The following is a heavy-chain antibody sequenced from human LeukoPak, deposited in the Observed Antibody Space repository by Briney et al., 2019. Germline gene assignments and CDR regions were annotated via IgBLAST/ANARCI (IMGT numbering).Heavy chain of an antibody. Sequence: SETLSLTCAVYGGSFSGYYWSWIRQPPGKGLEWIGEINHSGSTNYNPSLKSRVTISVDTSKNQFSLKLSSVTAADTAVFYCVRLEYSRSIDYWGQGTLVTVSS. J-gene: IGHJ4*02. CDR2: INHSGST. V-gene: IGHV4-34*01. D-gene: IGHD6-6*01. CDR3: VRLEYSRSIDY. CDR1: GGSFSGYY.